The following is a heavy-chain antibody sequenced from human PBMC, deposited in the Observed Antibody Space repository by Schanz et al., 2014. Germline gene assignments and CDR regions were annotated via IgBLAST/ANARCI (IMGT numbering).Heavy chain of an antibody. Sequence: QVQVEQSGPEVKKPGASVTVSCKASGYTFSSYGITWVRQAPGQGLEWMGWINGYNGHTLYAQKFQGRVTMTTDTSTSTSYMELTSLRFDDTAVYYCARDFTAYVGNYFDYWGQGTLVTVSS. CDR1: GYTFSSYG. CDR2: INGYNGHT. CDR3: ARDFTAYVGNYFDY. V-gene: IGHV1-18*01. D-gene: IGHD1-26*01. J-gene: IGHJ4*02.